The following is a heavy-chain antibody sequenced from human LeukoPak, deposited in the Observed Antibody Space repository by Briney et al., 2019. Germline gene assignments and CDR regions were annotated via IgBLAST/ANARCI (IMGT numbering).Heavy chain of an antibody. Sequence: PGGSLRLSFAASGFTFSSYWVHWVRQAPGKGLVWISRINSDGSSTSYADSVKGRFTISRDNAKNTLYLQMNSLRAEDTAVYYCVRLSWALGDGGVTWGQGTLVTVSS. D-gene: IGHD3-10*01. CDR3: VRLSWALGDGGVT. V-gene: IGHV3-74*01. J-gene: IGHJ5*02. CDR2: INSDGSST. CDR1: GFTFSSYW.